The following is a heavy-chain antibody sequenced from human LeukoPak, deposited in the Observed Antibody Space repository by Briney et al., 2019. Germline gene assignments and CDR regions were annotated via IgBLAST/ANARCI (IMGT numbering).Heavy chain of an antibody. CDR2: IWSDGSTK. CDR1: GFIFSSYG. V-gene: IGHV3-33*01. D-gene: IGHD2-2*01. J-gene: IGHJ4*02. CDR3: ARDAATSVGMPHY. Sequence: PGGSLRLSCVASGFIFSSYGMHWVRQAPGKGLEGVAIIWSDGSTKYYVGSVKGRFTISRDSSKSTLYLQMNSLRAEDTAVYYCARDAATSVGMPHYWGQGTVVTVSS.